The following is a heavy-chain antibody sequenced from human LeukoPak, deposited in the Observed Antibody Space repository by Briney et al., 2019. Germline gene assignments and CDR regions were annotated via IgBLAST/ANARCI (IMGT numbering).Heavy chain of an antibody. Sequence: PGGSLRLSCVGSGFTFSSYWMHWVRQAPGKGLEWVSVIYSGGSTHYADSVKGRFTISRDNSKNTLYLQMNSLRAEDTAVYYCARDRLHYDSLTGYPADWGQGTLVTVSS. J-gene: IGHJ4*02. D-gene: IGHD3-9*01. V-gene: IGHV3-66*01. CDR2: IYSGGST. CDR1: GFTFSSYW. CDR3: ARDRLHYDSLTGYPAD.